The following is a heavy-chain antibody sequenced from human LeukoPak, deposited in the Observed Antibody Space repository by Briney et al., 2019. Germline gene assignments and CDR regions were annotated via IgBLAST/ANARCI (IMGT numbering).Heavy chain of an antibody. J-gene: IGHJ4*02. CDR3: ARVDDH. V-gene: IGHV4-34*01. Sequence: SETLSLTCAVYGGSFSGYYWSWIRQPPGKGLEWIGEINHSGSANYNPSLKSRLTISVDTSKNQFSLKVSSVTAADTAVYYCARVDDHWGQGTLVTVSS. CDR2: INHSGSA. CDR1: GGSFSGYY.